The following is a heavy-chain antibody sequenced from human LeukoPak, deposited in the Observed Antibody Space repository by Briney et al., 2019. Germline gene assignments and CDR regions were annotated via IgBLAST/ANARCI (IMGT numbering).Heavy chain of an antibody. D-gene: IGHD6-13*01. CDR3: AKGGGSSWFLIDY. CDR1: GFIFSRYW. CDR2: ISGRGDGT. Sequence: GGSLRLSCVGSGFIFSRYWMHWVRQAPGKGLEWVSVISGRGDGTYYADSVKGRFTISRDNSKNTLYLQMNSLRGEDTAVYYCAKGGGSSWFLIDYWGQGTLVTVSS. J-gene: IGHJ4*02. V-gene: IGHV3-23*01.